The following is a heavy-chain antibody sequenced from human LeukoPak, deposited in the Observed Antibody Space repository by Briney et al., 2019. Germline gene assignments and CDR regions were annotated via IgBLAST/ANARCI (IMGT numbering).Heavy chain of an antibody. Sequence: SETLSLTCTLSGGALSSYYWSWIPQPPGPGLGCIGYIYYSGRTNYNPSLTSPVTISLDTSKNQISMTLSSVTAAHTPVHPCARTDYYGSGRPYWGQGTLVTVSS. CDR3: ARTDYYGSGRPY. D-gene: IGHD3-10*01. J-gene: IGHJ4*02. V-gene: IGHV4-59*01. CDR2: IYYSGRT. CDR1: GGALSSYY.